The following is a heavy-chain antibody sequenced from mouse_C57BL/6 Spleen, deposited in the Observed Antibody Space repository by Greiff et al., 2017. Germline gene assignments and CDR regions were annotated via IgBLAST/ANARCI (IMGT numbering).Heavy chain of an antibody. J-gene: IGHJ4*01. D-gene: IGHD2-4*01. V-gene: IGHV5-16*01. CDR1: GFTFSDYY. Sequence: EVQLVESEGGLVQPGSSMKLSFTASGFTFSDYYMAWVRQVPETGLEWVANINYDGSSTYYLDSLKSRFIISRDHAKNILYLQMSSLKSEDTATYYCARARDYDVDYYAMDYWGQGTSVTVSS. CDR2: INYDGSST. CDR3: ARARDYDVDYYAMDY.